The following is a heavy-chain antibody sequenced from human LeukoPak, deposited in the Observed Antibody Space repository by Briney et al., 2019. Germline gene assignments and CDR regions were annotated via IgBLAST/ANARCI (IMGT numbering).Heavy chain of an antibody. J-gene: IGHJ4*02. D-gene: IGHD3-10*01. V-gene: IGHV3-23*01. CDR1: GFIFSSYP. CDR2: ISGTAENT. Sequence: SGGSLRLSCAASGFIFSSYPMSWVRQASGKGLEWVSAISGTAENTYYADSVKGRFSISRDNSRNTVHLQMNSLRPEDTAVYYCANQRGGFWGQGTLVTVSS. CDR3: ANQRGGF.